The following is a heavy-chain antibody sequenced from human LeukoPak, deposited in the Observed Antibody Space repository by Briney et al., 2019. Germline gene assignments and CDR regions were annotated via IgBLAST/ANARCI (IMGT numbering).Heavy chain of an antibody. J-gene: IGHJ5*02. D-gene: IGHD6-19*01. CDR2: ISSTGDTT. Sequence: GGSLRLSCAASGFTFSSYSMNWVRQAPGKGLEWVSSISSTGDTTAYADSVKGRFTLSRDNSKNTLYLQMNSLTAEDTAVYYCAKGSVPGIRRPFDPWGQGTLVTVSS. V-gene: IGHV3-23*01. CDR1: GFTFSSYS. CDR3: AKGSVPGIRRPFDP.